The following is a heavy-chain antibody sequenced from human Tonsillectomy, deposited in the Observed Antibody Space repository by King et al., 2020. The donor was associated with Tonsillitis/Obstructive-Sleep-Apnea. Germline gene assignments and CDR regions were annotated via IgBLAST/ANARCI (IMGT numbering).Heavy chain of an antibody. CDR1: GFSVSYNY. CDR3: AGDPTSVTAWGF. CDR2: INTADRT. J-gene: IGHJ4*02. V-gene: IGHV3-53*01. D-gene: IGHD4-17*01. Sequence: VQLVESGGGLIQPGGSLRLSCAASGFSVSYNYMSWFRQAPGKGLEGVATINTADRTVYADYGGGRFNISRDNSKNTLFLQMNSLRAEDTAMYYCAGDPTSVTAWGFWGQGTLVTVSS.